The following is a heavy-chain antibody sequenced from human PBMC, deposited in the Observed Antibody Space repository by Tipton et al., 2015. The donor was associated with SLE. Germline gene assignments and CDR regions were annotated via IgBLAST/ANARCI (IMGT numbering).Heavy chain of an antibody. CDR1: GFTFSSYG. V-gene: IGHV3-33*08. D-gene: IGHD2-15*01. CDR2: IWYDGSNK. CDR3: SGGTNYYGTDV. Sequence: SLRLSCAASGFTFSSYGMHWVRQAPGKGLEWVAVIWYDGSNKYYADSVKGRFTISRDNSKNTLYLQMTSLRAEDTAVYYCSGGTNYYGTDVWGQGITVTVSS. J-gene: IGHJ6*02.